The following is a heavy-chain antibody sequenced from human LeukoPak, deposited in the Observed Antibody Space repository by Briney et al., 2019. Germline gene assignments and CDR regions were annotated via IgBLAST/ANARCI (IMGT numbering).Heavy chain of an antibody. CDR2: IYPGDSDT. CDR3: ARHLGYTSGWYDY. V-gene: IGHV5-51*01. J-gene: IGHJ4*02. D-gene: IGHD6-19*01. Sequence: KRGESLQISCQGSGSLVNSYWSAWVRPVPGKGVEGMGIIYPGDSDTRYSPSFQGQVTISADKSISTAYLQWNSLKASDTAMYYCARHLGYTSGWYDYWGQGTLVTVSS. CDR1: GSLVNSYW.